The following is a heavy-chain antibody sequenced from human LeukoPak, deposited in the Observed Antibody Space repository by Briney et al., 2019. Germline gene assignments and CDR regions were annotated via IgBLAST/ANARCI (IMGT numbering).Heavy chain of an antibody. CDR2: IYYSGST. V-gene: IGHV4-59*12. Sequence: SETLSLTCTVSGGSISSYYWSWIRQPPGKGLEWIGYIYYSGSTNYNPSLKSRVTISVVTSTNQFSLKLSSVTAADTAVYYCARDYYDSSVPAYYYMDVWGKGTTVTVSS. D-gene: IGHD3-22*01. CDR1: GGSISSYY. J-gene: IGHJ6*03. CDR3: ARDYYDSSVPAYYYMDV.